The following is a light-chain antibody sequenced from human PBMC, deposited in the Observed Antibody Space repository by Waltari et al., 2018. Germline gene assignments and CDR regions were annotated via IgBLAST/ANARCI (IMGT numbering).Light chain of an antibody. V-gene: IGKV1-39*01. J-gene: IGKJ4*01. CDR3: QQSHSSPLT. CDR1: QTINSY. Sequence: QMTQSPSSLSASVGDRVTNICRASQTINSYLSWYQQKPGKAPKLLIYGASSLQSGVPSRFSGGGSGTDFTLTISSMQPEDFATYDCQQSHSSPLTFGGGSKVEIK. CDR2: GAS.